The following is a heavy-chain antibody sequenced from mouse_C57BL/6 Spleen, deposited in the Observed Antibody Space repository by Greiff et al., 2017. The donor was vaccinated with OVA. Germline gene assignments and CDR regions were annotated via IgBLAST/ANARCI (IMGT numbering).Heavy chain of an antibody. CDR1: GFTFSSYG. D-gene: IGHD2-10*01. J-gene: IGHJ2*01. Sequence: EVQWVESGGDLVKPGGSLKLSCAASGFTFSSYGMSWVRQTPDKRLEWVATISSGGSYTYYPDSVKGRFTISRDNAKNTLYLQMSSLKSEDTAMYYCARTSYGNPYYFDYWGQGTTLTVSS. V-gene: IGHV5-6*01. CDR2: ISSGGSYT. CDR3: ARTSYGNPYYFDY.